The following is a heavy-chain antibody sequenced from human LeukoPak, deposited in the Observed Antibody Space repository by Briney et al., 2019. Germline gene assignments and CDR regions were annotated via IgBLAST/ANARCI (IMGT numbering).Heavy chain of an antibody. V-gene: IGHV3-21*01. D-gene: IGHD6-13*01. J-gene: IGHJ4*02. Sequence: GGSLRLSCAASGFTFSSYSMNWVRQAPGKGLEWVSSISSSSSYIYYADSVKGRFTISRDNAKNSLYPQMNSLRAEDTAVYYCARMYSSSSVTDYWGQGTLVTVSS. CDR1: GFTFSSYS. CDR3: ARMYSSSSVTDY. CDR2: ISSSSSYI.